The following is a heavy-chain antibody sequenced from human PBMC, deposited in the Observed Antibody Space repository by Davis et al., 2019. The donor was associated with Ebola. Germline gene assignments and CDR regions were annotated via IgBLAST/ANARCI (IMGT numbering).Heavy chain of an antibody. CDR2: FGTGGDT. Sequence: GESLKISCETSGFIFRNYVMSWVRQAPGKGLEWVSTFGTGGDTYYADSVKGRFAISRDNSRGTLYLQMNSLRVEDSAIYCCVKDSSNIWFDIWGQGTLVTVSS. V-gene: IGHV3-23*01. D-gene: IGHD2/OR15-2a*01. J-gene: IGHJ3*02. CDR1: GFIFRNYV. CDR3: VKDSSNIWFDI.